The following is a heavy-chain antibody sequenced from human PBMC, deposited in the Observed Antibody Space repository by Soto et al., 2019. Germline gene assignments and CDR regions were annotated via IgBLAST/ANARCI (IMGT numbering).Heavy chain of an antibody. CDR3: AKDKGYYDSSGYYYGPYGMDV. D-gene: IGHD3-22*01. CDR2: ISYDGSNK. V-gene: IGHV3-30*18. J-gene: IGHJ6*02. Sequence: GGSLRLSCAASGFTFSSYGMHWVRQAAGKGLKWVAVISYDGSNKYYADSVKGRFTISRDNSKNTLYLQMNSLRAEDTAVYYCAKDKGYYDSSGYYYGPYGMDVWGQGT. CDR1: GFTFSSYG.